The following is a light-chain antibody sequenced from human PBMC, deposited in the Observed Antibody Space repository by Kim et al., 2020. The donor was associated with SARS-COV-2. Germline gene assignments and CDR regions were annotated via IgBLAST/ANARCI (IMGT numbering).Light chain of an antibody. CDR3: CSYTSSTTDWV. CDR1: SSDVGGYNY. J-gene: IGLJ3*02. CDR2: DVA. Sequence: HSALTQPASVSGSPGQSITISCTGTSSDVGGYNYVSWYQHHPGKAPKLIIYDVAKRPSGVSTRFSGSKSGKTASLTISGLQAEDEAEYYCCSYTSSTTDWVFGGGTKVTVL. V-gene: IGLV2-14*03.